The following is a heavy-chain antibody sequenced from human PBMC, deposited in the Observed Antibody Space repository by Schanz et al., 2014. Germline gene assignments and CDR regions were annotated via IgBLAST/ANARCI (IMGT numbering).Heavy chain of an antibody. V-gene: IGHV1-18*01. J-gene: IGHJ4*02. D-gene: IGHD3-3*01. CDR3: ARDRRFFDRDDLYYFDS. CDR2: ISVYNHNK. CDR1: GYIFINSG. Sequence: QVHLVQSGAEVKRPGATVKVSCKASGYIFINSGISWVRQAPGQGLEWMVWISVYNHNKEYDQKFQGRVTMTTDTSTSTAYMALTDLRSDDTAVYCCARDRRFFDRDDLYYFDSWGQGSLVNVSS.